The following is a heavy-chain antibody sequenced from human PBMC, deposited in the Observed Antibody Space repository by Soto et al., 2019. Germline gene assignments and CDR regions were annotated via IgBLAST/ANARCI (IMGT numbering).Heavy chain of an antibody. D-gene: IGHD3-22*01. CDR3: ARKPYYDSSGYNVY. CDR1: Y. Sequence: YWIGWVRQMPGKGLEWIGYIYYSGSTYYNPSLKSRVTISVDTSKNQFSLKLSSVTAADTAVYYCARKPYYDSSGYNVYWGQGTLVTGSS. J-gene: IGHJ4*02. V-gene: IGHV4-30-4*08. CDR2: IYYSGST.